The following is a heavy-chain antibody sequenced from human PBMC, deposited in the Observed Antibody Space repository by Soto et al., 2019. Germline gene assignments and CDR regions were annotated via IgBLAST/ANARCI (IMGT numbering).Heavy chain of an antibody. CDR2: ISAYNGNT. V-gene: IGHV1-18*04. D-gene: IGHD3-3*01. Sequence: ASVKVSCKASGYTFTSYGISWVRQAPGQGLEWMGWISAYNGNTNYAQKPQGRVTMTTDTSTSTAYMELRSLRSDDTAVYYCARDLYDLWSGFRPSYNWFDPWGQGTLVTLSS. J-gene: IGHJ5*02. CDR3: ARDLYDLWSGFRPSYNWFDP. CDR1: GYTFTSYG.